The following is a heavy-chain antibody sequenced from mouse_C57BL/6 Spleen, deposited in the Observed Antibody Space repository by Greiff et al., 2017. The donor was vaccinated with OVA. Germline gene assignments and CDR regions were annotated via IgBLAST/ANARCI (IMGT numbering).Heavy chain of an antibody. CDR3: ALYYDYDGDYAMDY. V-gene: IGHV14-3*01. J-gene: IGHJ4*01. Sequence: VQLKESVAELVRPGASVKLSCTASGFNIKNTYMHWVKQRPEQGLEWIGRIDPANGNTKYAPKFQGKATITADTSSNTAYLQLSSLTSEDTAIYYCALYYDYDGDYAMDYWGQGTSVTVSS. CDR2: IDPANGNT. D-gene: IGHD2-4*01. CDR1: GFNIKNTY.